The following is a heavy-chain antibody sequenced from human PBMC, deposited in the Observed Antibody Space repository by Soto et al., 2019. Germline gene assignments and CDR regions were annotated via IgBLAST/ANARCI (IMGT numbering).Heavy chain of an antibody. D-gene: IGHD4-17*01. CDR1: LFIVSDNY. V-gene: IGHV3-66*01. CDR3: ATRMTTAPY. CDR2: IYSGGGT. Sequence: EVRLVQSGGGLVQPGGSLRLSCAASLFIVSDNYMSWVRQAPGKGLEWVSRIYSGGGTDSAESVKGRFTISRDNSKNTLYLQMNSLKAEDTGIYYCATRMTTAPYWGQGTVVTVSS. J-gene: IGHJ4*02.